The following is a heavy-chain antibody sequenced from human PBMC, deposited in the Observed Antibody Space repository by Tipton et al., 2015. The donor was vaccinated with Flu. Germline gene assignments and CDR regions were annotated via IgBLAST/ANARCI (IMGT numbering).Heavy chain of an antibody. CDR2: MFHSGST. CDR3: AREGVGNAFDI. J-gene: IGHJ3*02. V-gene: IGHV4-38-2*02. Sequence: TLSLTCTVSGYSVTGGYYWGWIRQPPGKGLEYIGYMFHSGSTYYNPSLRSRVTISVDTSKNQFSLKLSSVTAADTAVYYCAREGVGNAFDIWGQGTMVTVSP. CDR1: GYSVTGGYY. D-gene: IGHD1-26*01.